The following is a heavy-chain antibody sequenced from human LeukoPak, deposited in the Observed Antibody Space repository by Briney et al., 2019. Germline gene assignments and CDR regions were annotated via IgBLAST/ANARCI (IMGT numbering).Heavy chain of an antibody. CDR2: IYYSGST. CDR1: GGSISVYY. Sequence: PSETLSLTCTVSGGSISVYYWSWIRQPPGKGLEWIGDIYYSGSTNYNPSLTSRVTISVDTSKNQFSLKLSSVTAADTAVYYCARGRGARSSRWYNWFDPWGQGTLVTVSS. CDR3: ARGRGARSSRWYNWFDP. V-gene: IGHV4-59*08. D-gene: IGHD6-13*01. J-gene: IGHJ5*02.